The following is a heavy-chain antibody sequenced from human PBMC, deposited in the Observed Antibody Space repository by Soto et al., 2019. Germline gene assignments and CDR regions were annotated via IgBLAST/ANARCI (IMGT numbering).Heavy chain of an antibody. CDR1: GFTFSSYG. J-gene: IGHJ6*02. CDR2: ISYDGSNK. Sequence: GGSLRLSCAASGFTFSSYGMHWVRQAPGKGLEWVAVISYDGSNKYYADSVKGRFTISRDNSKNTLYLQMNSLRAEDTAVYYCAKDIVPFDSSGWDPYYYYGMDVWGQGTTVTVSS. CDR3: AKDIVPFDSSGWDPYYYYGMDV. V-gene: IGHV3-30*18. D-gene: IGHD6-19*01.